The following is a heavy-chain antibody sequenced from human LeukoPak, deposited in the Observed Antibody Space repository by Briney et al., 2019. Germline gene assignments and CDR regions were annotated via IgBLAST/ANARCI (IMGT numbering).Heavy chain of an antibody. Sequence: GGSLRLSCAASGYTFSSHAMHWVRQAPGKGLEWVAVISYDGSNKYYADSVKGRFTISRDNSKNTLYLQMNSLRAEDTAVYYCAREKRYSKNWFDPWGQGTLVTVSS. CDR3: AREKRYSKNWFDP. D-gene: IGHD6-13*01. J-gene: IGHJ5*02. V-gene: IGHV3-30-3*01. CDR1: GYTFSSHA. CDR2: ISYDGSNK.